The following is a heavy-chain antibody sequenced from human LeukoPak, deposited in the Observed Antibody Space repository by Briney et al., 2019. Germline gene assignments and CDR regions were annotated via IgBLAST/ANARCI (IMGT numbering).Heavy chain of an antibody. CDR1: GFTFDDYG. D-gene: IGHD5-24*01. CDR3: ASGRRDGYLDY. Sequence: GGSLRLSCAASGFTFDDYGMSLVRQAPGKGLEWVSVIYSGGSTFYTDSVKGLFTISRDNSKNTVYLQMNSLRAEDTAVYYCASGRRDGYLDYWGQGTLVTVSS. J-gene: IGHJ4*02. CDR2: IYSGGST. V-gene: IGHV3-66*01.